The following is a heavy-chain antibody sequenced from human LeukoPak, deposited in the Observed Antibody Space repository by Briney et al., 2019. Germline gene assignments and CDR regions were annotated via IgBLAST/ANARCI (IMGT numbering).Heavy chain of an antibody. D-gene: IGHD5-12*01. CDR2: IGGSNGIT. V-gene: IGHV3-23*01. CDR3: ARNENSGWGYFDY. Sequence: GGSLRLSCAASGFTFSSYAMSWVRQAPGKGLGWVSVIGGSNGITFYVGSVKGRFTISRDNSKDTLYLQMNSLRAEDTAVYYCARNENSGWGYFDYWGQGTLVTVSS. J-gene: IGHJ4*02. CDR1: GFTFSSYA.